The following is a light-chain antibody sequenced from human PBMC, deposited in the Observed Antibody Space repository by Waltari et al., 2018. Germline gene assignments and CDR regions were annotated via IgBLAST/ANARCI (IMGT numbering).Light chain of an antibody. CDR1: AMPTKD. V-gene: IGLV3-10*01. CDR3: YSTDSSSFPL. Sequence: SHELTQPPSVSVSPGQTARITCPGDAMPTKDIYWYQQKSGQPPVMLIYEDNKRPSGIPGRFSGSSSGTLATLTVSGAVVEDEGDYYCYSTDSSSFPLFGGGTRLTVL. CDR2: EDN. J-gene: IGLJ3*02.